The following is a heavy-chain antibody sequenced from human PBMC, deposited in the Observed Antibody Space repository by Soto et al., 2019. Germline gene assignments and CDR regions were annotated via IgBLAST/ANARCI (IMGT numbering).Heavy chain of an antibody. D-gene: IGHD2-2*01. CDR1: GFTFSNAW. J-gene: IGHJ6*02. CDR3: TTRVQLPHYYYYGMDV. V-gene: IGHV3-15*01. Sequence: GESLKISCAASGFTFSNAWMSWVRQAPGKGLEWVGRIKSKTDGGTTDYAAPVKGRFTISRDDSKNTLYLQMNSLKTGDTAVYYCTTRVQLPHYYYYGMDVWGQGTTVTVSS. CDR2: IKSKTDGGTT.